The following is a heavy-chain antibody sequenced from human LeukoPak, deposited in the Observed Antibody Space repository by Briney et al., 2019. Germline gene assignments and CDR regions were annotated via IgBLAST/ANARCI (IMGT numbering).Heavy chain of an antibody. CDR3: ARACDFPDY. Sequence: ASVKVSCKASGYTFPSYFMHWVRQAPGQGLEWMGIINPTGGSTTYAQKFQGRVTMTRDTSTSTVYMELSSLRSEDTAVYYCARACDFPDYWGQGTLVTVSS. V-gene: IGHV1-46*01. D-gene: IGHD3-3*01. CDR2: INPTGGST. CDR1: GYTFPSYF. J-gene: IGHJ4*02.